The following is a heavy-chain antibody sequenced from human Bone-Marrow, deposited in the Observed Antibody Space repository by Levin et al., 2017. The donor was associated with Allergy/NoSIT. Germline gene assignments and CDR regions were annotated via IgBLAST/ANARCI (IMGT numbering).Heavy chain of an antibody. J-gene: IGHJ4*02. CDR1: GYTFTGYY. CDR3: ASPPRFYSGYDLGY. CDR2: INPNSGGT. V-gene: IGHV1-2*06. D-gene: IGHD5-12*01. Sequence: GESLKISCKASGYTFTGYYMHWVRQAPGQGLEWMGRINPNSGGTNYAQKFQGRVTMTRDTSISTAYMELSRLRSDDTAVYYCASPPRFYSGYDLGYWGQGTLVTVSS.